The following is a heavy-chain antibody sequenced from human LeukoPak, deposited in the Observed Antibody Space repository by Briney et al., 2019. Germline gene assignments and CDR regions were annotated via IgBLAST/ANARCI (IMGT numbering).Heavy chain of an antibody. D-gene: IGHD5-18*01. Sequence: SETLSLTCTVSDDSITMYYWTWIRQPPGKGLEWIGYVDHTGSTKFNPSLNGRVSISRDTSNNFFSLRLRSVTAADTAVYYCARSSYTAMVRFDYWGQGTLVTVSS. J-gene: IGHJ4*02. CDR3: ARSSYTAMVRFDY. CDR2: VDHTGST. CDR1: DDSITMYY. V-gene: IGHV4-59*01.